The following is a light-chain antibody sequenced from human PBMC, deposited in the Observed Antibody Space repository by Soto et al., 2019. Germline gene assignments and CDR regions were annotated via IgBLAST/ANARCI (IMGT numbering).Light chain of an antibody. CDR1: QSISSW. CDR3: QQYNNYPWT. V-gene: IGKV1-5*03. CDR2: KAS. J-gene: IGKJ1*01. Sequence: DIQMTQSLSTLSASVGARVTITCRASQSISSWLAWYQQKPGKAPKLLIYKASSLESGVPSRFSGSGSGTEFTLTINSLQPDDCATYDCQQYNNYPWTFGQGTKVDIK.